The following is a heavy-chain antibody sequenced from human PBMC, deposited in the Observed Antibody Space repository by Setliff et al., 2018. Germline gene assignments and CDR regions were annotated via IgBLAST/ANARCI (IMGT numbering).Heavy chain of an antibody. CDR3: ARGPLDFVVVPAAAKFDY. CDR1: GGTFSSYG. Sequence: ASVKVSCKASGGTFSSYGISWVRQAPGQGLEWMGGTIPVFGTTDYAQKFQGRVTIMTDTSTSTAYMELRSLRSDDTAVYYCARGPLDFVVVPAAAKFDYWGQGTLVTVSS. D-gene: IGHD2-2*01. V-gene: IGHV1-69*05. J-gene: IGHJ4*02. CDR2: TIPVFGTT.